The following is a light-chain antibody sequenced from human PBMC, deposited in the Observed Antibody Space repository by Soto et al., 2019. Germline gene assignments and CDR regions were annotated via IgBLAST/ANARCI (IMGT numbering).Light chain of an antibody. V-gene: IGKV1-5*01. CDR1: QTISSC. CDR3: QQYKTYPLT. J-gene: IGKJ4*01. CDR2: DVS. Sequence: DIQMTQSPSTLSASVGDTVTITCRASQTISSCLAWYQQRPGKAPNLLIYDVSRLESGVPSRFSGSGSGTEFTLTITSLQPDDFTTYYCQQYKTYPLTFGGGTRVEIK.